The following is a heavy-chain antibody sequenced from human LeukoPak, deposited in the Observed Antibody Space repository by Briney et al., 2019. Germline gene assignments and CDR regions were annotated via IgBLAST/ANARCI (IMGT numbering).Heavy chain of an antibody. J-gene: IGHJ3*02. Sequence: PGGSLRLSCVVSGFTISSHSMNWVRQAPGKGLEWVSSISENSKDIFYVDSVKGRFTISRDNAKNSLYLQMNSLRAEDTAVYYCARDEELGSFDIWGQGTMVTVSS. CDR3: ARDEELGSFDI. CDR2: ISENSKDI. D-gene: IGHD1-26*01. V-gene: IGHV3-21*01. CDR1: GFTISSHS.